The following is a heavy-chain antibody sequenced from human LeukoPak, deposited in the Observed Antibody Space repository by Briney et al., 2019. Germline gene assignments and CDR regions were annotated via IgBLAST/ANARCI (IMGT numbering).Heavy chain of an antibody. Sequence: GASVKVSCKVSGYTLTELSMHWVRQAPGQGLEWMGWINPNSGGTNYAQKFQGRVTMTRDTSISTAYMELSRLRSDDTAVYYCARVNKAWYYDSSGLTDAFDIWGQGTMVTVSS. CDR1: GYTLTELS. J-gene: IGHJ3*02. CDR2: INPNSGGT. V-gene: IGHV1-2*02. D-gene: IGHD3-22*01. CDR3: ARVNKAWYYDSSGLTDAFDI.